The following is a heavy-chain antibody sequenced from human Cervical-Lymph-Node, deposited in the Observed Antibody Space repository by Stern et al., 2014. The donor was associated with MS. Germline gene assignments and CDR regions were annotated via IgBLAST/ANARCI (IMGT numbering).Heavy chain of an antibody. CDR3: ASLLGRIAVASVDY. CDR1: GGTFSNYA. D-gene: IGHD6-19*01. V-gene: IGHV1-69*01. Sequence: VQLEESGAAVTKPGSSVKVSCKASGGTFSNYAISWVRQATGQGLEWMGWIIRICGTANYAQKFQGRVTITADESTSTTYMELSSLRSEDTAVYYCASLLGRIAVASVDYWGQGTLVTVSS. J-gene: IGHJ4*02. CDR2: IIRICGTA.